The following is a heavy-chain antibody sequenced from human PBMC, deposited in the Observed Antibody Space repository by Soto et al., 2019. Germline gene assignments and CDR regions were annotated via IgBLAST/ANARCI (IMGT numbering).Heavy chain of an antibody. Sequence: QVQLVQSGAEVKKPGASVKVSCKASGYTFTSYAISWVRQAPGQGLEWMGWISAYNGNTNLAQTLQGRATMTTATSTATASMELRSLRSDDTAVYYGARALPPVDHWGQGTLVTVSS. CDR1: GYTFTSYA. CDR2: ISAYNGNT. J-gene: IGHJ4*02. CDR3: ARALPPVDH. V-gene: IGHV1-18*01.